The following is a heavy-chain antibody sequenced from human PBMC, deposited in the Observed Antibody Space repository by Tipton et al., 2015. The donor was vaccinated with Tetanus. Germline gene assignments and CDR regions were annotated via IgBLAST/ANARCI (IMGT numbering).Heavy chain of an antibody. CDR3: ARANYDNSKKGPFDS. D-gene: IGHD3-3*01. CDR2: VSSSGRT. CDR1: GVSISGYY. V-gene: IGHV4-59*01. Sequence: PGLVKPSETLSLTCTVSGVSISGYYWSWIRQPPGKGLEWLAYVSSSGRTNSNYDLKSRITTSHDTSKNQFFLRLTSVTSADTAVYYCARANYDNSKKGPFDSWGQGTLVIVSS. J-gene: IGHJ4*02.